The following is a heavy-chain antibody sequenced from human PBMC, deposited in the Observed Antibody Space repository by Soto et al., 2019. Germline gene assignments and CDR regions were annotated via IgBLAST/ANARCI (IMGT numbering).Heavy chain of an antibody. V-gene: IGHV3-21*01. CDR3: ASAKVVAATFDF. D-gene: IGHD2-15*01. CDR2: ISSGSSNI. CDR1: GFAFRRYN. Sequence: GSLRLSCGASGFAFRRYNMNLVRQGPGKGLEVVASISSGSSNIYYADSVKRRFTISRDNAKKSLFLQMDRLRAEDSAVYYCASAKVVAATFDFWGQGTLVTVSS. J-gene: IGHJ4*02.